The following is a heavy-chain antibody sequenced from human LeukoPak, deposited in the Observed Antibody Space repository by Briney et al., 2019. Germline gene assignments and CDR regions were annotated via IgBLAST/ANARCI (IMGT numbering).Heavy chain of an antibody. Sequence: GASVKVSCKASGYAFTSYDINWVRQATGQGLEWMGWMNPNSGNTGYAQKFQGRVTITRNTSISTAYMELSSLRSEDTAVYYSARAGHSGYDYNYYYYYMDVWGKGTTVTISS. CDR2: MNPNSGNT. V-gene: IGHV1-8*03. J-gene: IGHJ6*03. D-gene: IGHD5-12*01. CDR1: GYAFTSYD. CDR3: ARAGHSGYDYNYYYYYMDV.